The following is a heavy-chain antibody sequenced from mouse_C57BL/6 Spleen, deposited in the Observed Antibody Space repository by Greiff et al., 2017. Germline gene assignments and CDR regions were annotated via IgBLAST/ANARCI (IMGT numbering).Heavy chain of an antibody. V-gene: IGHV1-15*01. CDR3: TRRGVWYFDV. CDR1: GYTFTDYE. J-gene: IGHJ1*03. CDR2: IDPETGGT. Sequence: VKLMESGAELVRPGASVTLSCKASGYTFTDYEMHWVKQTPVHGLEWIGAIDPETGGTAYNQKFKGKAILTADKSSSTAYMELRSLTSEDSAVYYCTRRGVWYFDVWGTGTTVTVSS.